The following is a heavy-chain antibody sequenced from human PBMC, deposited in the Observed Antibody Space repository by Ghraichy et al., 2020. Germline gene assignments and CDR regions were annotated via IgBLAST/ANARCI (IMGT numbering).Heavy chain of an antibody. V-gene: IGHV1-58*01. CDR2: IVVGSGNT. Sequence: SGKVSCKASGFTFTSSAVQWVRQARGQRLEWIGWIVVGSGNTNYAQKFQERVTITRDMSTSTAYMELSSLRSEDTAVYYCAADGDTAMIDFDYWGQGTLVTVSS. D-gene: IGHD5-18*01. CDR3: AADGDTAMIDFDY. CDR1: GFTFTSSA. J-gene: IGHJ4*02.